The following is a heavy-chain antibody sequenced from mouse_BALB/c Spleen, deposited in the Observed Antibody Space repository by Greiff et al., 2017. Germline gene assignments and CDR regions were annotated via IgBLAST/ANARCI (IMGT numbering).Heavy chain of an antibody. J-gene: IGHJ2*01. CDR2: IDPANGNT. CDR1: GFNIKDTY. D-gene: IGHD2-4*01. V-gene: IGHV14-3*02. CDR3: ALYDYDGY. Sequence: EVKLVESGAELVKPGASVKLSCTASGFNIKDTYMHWVKQRPEQGLEWIGRIDPANGNTKYDPKFQGKATITADTSSNTAYLQLSSLTSEDTAVYYCALYDYDGYWGQGTTLTVSS.